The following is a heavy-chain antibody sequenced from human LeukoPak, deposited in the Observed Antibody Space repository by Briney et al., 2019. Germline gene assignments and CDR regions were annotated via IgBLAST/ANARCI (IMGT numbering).Heavy chain of an antibody. CDR1: GYTFTSYD. D-gene: IGHD6-19*01. CDR3: ARAYSIRSGWYYFDY. V-gene: IGHV1-8*01. J-gene: IGHJ4*02. Sequence: ASVKVSCKASGYTFTSYDINWVRQATGQGLEWMGWMNPSSGNTGYAQKFQGSVTMTRNTSISTAYMELSSLRSEDTAVYYCARAYSIRSGWYYFDYWGQGTLVTVSS. CDR2: MNPSSGNT.